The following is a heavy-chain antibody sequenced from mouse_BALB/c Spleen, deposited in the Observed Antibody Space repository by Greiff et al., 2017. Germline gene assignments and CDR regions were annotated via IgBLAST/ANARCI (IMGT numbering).Heavy chain of an antibody. V-gene: IGHV5-4*02. Sequence: EVKLMESGGGLVKPGGSLKLSCAASGFTFSDYYMYWVRQTPEKRLEWVATISDGGSYTYYPDSVKGRFTISRDNAKNNLYLQMSSLKSEDTAMYYCARVYGNYGAYWGQGTLVPVSA. CDR3: ARVYGNYGAY. CDR1: GFTFSDYY. CDR2: ISDGGSYT. D-gene: IGHD2-1*01. J-gene: IGHJ3*01.